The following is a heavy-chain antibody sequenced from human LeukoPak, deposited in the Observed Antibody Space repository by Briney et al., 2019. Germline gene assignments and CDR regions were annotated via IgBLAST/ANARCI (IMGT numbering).Heavy chain of an antibody. CDR2: IIPIFGTA. J-gene: IGHJ6*03. Sequence: ASVKVSCKASGGTFSSYAISWVRQAPGQGLEWMGGIIPIFGTANYAQKFQGRVTITADESTSTAYMELSSLRSEDTAVYYCARGTNWNDVYYYYYMDVWGKGTTVTISS. CDR1: GGTFSSYA. V-gene: IGHV1-69*13. D-gene: IGHD1-20*01. CDR3: ARGTNWNDVYYYYYMDV.